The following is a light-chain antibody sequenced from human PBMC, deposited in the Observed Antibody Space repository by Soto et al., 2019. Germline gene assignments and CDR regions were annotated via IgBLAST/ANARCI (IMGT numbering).Light chain of an antibody. Sequence: DIQMTQSPSSLSASVGDRVTITCRASQSISSYLHWYQQKPGKAPKLLIYAASSLQSGVPSRFSGSGSGTEFTLTISSLQPEDFATYYCQRSFSTPHTFGGGTKVDIK. CDR2: AAS. V-gene: IGKV1-39*01. CDR1: QSISSY. CDR3: QRSFSTPHT. J-gene: IGKJ4*01.